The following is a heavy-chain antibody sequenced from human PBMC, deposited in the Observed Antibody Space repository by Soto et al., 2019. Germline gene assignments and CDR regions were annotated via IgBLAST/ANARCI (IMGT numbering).Heavy chain of an antibody. Sequence: SETLSLTCTVSGGSISSYYWSWIRQPPGKGLEWIGYIYYSGSTNYNPSLKSRVTISVDTSKNQFSLKLSSMTAADTAVYYCARQERGYDAWFDPWGQGTLVTVSS. CDR2: IYYSGST. D-gene: IGHD3-16*01. CDR1: GGSISSYY. CDR3: ARQERGYDAWFDP. V-gene: IGHV4-59*08. J-gene: IGHJ5*02.